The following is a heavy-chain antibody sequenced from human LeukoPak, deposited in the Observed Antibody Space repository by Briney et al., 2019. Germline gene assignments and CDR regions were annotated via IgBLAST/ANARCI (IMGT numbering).Heavy chain of an antibody. CDR1: GGSISSSSYY. V-gene: IGHV4-39*07. CDR2: IYYSGST. CDR3: ARDLGGSGSYYKAGNWFDP. D-gene: IGHD3-10*01. J-gene: IGHJ5*02. Sequence: PSETLSLTCTVSGGSISSSSYYWGRIRQPPGKGLEWIGSIYYSGSTYYNPSLKSRVTISVDTSKNQFSLKLSSVTAADTAVYYCARDLGGSGSYYKAGNWFDPWGQGTLVTVSS.